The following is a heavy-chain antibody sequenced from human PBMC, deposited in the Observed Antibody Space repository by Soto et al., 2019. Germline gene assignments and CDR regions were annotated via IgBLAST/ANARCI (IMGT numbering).Heavy chain of an antibody. Sequence: PSETLSLTCTVSGGFIGSYHWSWFRLPPGKGLEWIGYIYYSGSTYYNPSLKSRVTISVDTSKNQFSLKLSSVTAADTAVYYCARGGPSYDFRYWGQGTLVTVSS. CDR3: ARGGPSYDFRY. D-gene: IGHD3-3*01. V-gene: IGHV4-59*06. J-gene: IGHJ4*02. CDR1: GGFIGSYH. CDR2: IYYSGST.